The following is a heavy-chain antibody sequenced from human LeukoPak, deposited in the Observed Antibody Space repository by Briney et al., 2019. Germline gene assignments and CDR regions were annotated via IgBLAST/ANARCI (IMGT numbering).Heavy chain of an antibody. CDR2: INHSGST. J-gene: IGHJ4*02. V-gene: IGHV4-34*01. Sequence: SETLSLTCAVYGGSFSGYYWSWIRQPPGKGLEWFGEINHSGSTNYNPSLKSRVTISVDTSKNQFSLKLSSVTAADTAVYYCARGVDSSGYYGYYFDYWGQGTLVTVSS. D-gene: IGHD3-22*01. CDR1: GGSFSGYY. CDR3: ARGVDSSGYYGYYFDY.